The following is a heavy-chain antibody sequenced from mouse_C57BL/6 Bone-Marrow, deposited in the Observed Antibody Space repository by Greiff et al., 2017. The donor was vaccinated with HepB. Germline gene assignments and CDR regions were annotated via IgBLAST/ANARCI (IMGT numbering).Heavy chain of an antibody. J-gene: IGHJ3*01. CDR3: ARSGGLRLAY. CDR1: GYTFTSYG. D-gene: IGHD2-4*01. CDR2: IYPRSGNT. V-gene: IGHV1-81*01. Sequence: VQGVESGAELARPGASVKLSCKASGYTFTSYGISWVKQRTGQGLEWIGEIYPRSGNTYYNEKFKGKATLTADKSSSTAYMELRSLTSEDSAVYFCARSGGLRLAYWGQGTLVTVSA.